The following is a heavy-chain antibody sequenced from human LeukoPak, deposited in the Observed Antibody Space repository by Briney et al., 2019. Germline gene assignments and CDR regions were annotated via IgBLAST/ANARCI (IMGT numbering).Heavy chain of an antibody. Sequence: GGSLRLSCAASGFTVSTNYMSWVRQPPGKGLEWVSVIYSGGSTHYADSVKGRFAISRDNSENTLYLQMNSLRAEDTAVYYCARARVGLAGFFDYWGQGTLVTVSS. CDR1: GFTVSTNY. CDR3: ARARVGLAGFFDY. V-gene: IGHV3-53*01. D-gene: IGHD1-26*01. J-gene: IGHJ4*02. CDR2: IYSGGST.